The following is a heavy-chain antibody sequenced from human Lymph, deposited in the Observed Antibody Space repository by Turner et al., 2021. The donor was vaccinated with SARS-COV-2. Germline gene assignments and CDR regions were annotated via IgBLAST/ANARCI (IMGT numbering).Heavy chain of an antibody. J-gene: IGHJ4*02. D-gene: IGHD3-22*01. CDR1: GFTFSSYA. Sequence: EVQLLESGGGLVQPGGSLRLSCAASGFTFSSYAMSWVRQAPGKGLQWGPTIRGSGGSTYYADSVKGRFTISRDKSKNTLYLQMNSLRAEDTAVYYCAKNEMAMIVVVITLFDYWGQGTLVTVSS. V-gene: IGHV3-23*01. CDR2: IRGSGGST. CDR3: AKNEMAMIVVVITLFDY.